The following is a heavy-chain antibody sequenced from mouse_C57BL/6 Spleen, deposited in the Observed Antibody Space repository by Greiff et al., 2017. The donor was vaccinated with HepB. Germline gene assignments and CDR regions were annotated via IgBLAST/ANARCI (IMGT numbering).Heavy chain of an antibody. CDR1: GYTFTSYW. CDR3: ARHDYDEGGFAY. V-gene: IGHV1-55*01. Sequence: QVQLQQPGAELVKPGASVKMSCKASGYTFTSYWITWVKQRPGQGLEWIGDIYPGSGSTNYNEKFKSKATLTVDTSSSTAYMQLSSLTSEDSAVYYCARHDYDEGGFAYWGQGTLVTVSA. CDR2: IYPGSGST. J-gene: IGHJ3*01. D-gene: IGHD2-4*01.